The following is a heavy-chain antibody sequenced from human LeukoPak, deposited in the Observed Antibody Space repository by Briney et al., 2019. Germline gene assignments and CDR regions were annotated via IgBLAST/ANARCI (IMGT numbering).Heavy chain of an antibody. D-gene: IGHD3-3*01. Sequence: PSETLSLTCTVSGVSISSSNSYWGWIRQPPGKGLEWIGSIYYSGNTYYNASLKSQVSISIDTSKNQFSLRLTSVTAADTAVYYCATDFWSGTNIIDYWGQGTLVTVSS. V-gene: IGHV4-39*01. CDR3: ATDFWSGTNIIDY. CDR2: IYYSGNT. CDR1: GVSISSSNSY. J-gene: IGHJ4*02.